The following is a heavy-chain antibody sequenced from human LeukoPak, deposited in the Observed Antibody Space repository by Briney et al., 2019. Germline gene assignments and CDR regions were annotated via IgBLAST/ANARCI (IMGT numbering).Heavy chain of an antibody. V-gene: IGHV3-33*08. D-gene: IGHD3-16*01. CDR1: GFTFSNYG. Sequence: GGSLRLSCAASGFTFSNYGMHWVRQAPGKGLEWVAVIWYDGSNKYYADSVKGRFTISRDNAKNSLYLQMSNLRAEDTAVYFCARGGGLDVWGQGATVTVSS. CDR2: IWYDGSNK. J-gene: IGHJ6*02. CDR3: ARGGGLDV.